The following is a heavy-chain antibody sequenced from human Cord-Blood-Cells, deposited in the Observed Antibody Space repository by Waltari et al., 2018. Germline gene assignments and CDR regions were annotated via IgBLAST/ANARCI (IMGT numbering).Heavy chain of an antibody. Sequence: EVQLLESGGGLVQPGGSLRLSCAASGFPFSSSAMSGVRQAPGKGLEWVSAISGSGGSTYYADSVKGRFTISRDNSKNTLYLQMNSLRAEDTAVYYCAKIRLGELSYFDYWGQGTLVTVSS. CDR3: AKIRLGELSYFDY. V-gene: IGHV3-23*01. J-gene: IGHJ4*02. D-gene: IGHD3-16*02. CDR1: GFPFSSSA. CDR2: ISGSGGST.